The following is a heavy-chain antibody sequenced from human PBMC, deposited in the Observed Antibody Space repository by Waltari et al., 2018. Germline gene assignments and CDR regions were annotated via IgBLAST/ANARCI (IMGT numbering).Heavy chain of an antibody. CDR3: ARVVTGLVEDDY. CDR2: IIPSFGTA. D-gene: IGHD2-21*02. J-gene: IGHJ4*02. Sequence: QVQLVQSGAEVKKPGSSVKVSCTASGGTFSSYAISWVRQAPGQGLEWMGRIIPSFGTANNAQKFQGRVTITADKSTSTAYMELSSLRSEDTAVYYCARVVTGLVEDDYWGQGTLVTVSS. V-gene: IGHV1-69*08. CDR1: GGTFSSYA.